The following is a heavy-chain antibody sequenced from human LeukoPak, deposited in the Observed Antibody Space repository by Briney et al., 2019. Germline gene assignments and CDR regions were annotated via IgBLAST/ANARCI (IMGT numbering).Heavy chain of an antibody. J-gene: IGHJ4*02. CDR2: IYYSGST. CDR1: GGSISSSSYY. CDR3: ARENSGYNYGNDY. Sequence: SETLSLTCTVSGGSISSSSYYWGWIRQPPGKGLEWIGSIYYSGSTYYNPSLKSRVTISIDTSKNQFSLKLTSVTAADTAVYYCARENSGYNYGNDYWGQGTLVTVSS. V-gene: IGHV4-39*02. D-gene: IGHD5-18*01.